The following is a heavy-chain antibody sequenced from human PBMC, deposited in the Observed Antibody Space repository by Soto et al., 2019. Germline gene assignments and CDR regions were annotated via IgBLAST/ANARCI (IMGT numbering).Heavy chain of an antibody. CDR1: GGSFSGYY. J-gene: IGHJ6*03. D-gene: IGHD2-2*01. CDR2: INHSGST. V-gene: IGHV4-34*01. CDR3: ARGKLGYCSSTSCPSPYYYYYMDV. Sequence: SETLSLTCAVYGGSFSGYYWSWIRQPPGKGLEWIGGINHSGSTNYNPSLKSRVTIAEETSKNQSYLKLSSVTAADTAVYYCARGKLGYCSSTSCPSPYYYYYMDVWGKGTTVTVSS.